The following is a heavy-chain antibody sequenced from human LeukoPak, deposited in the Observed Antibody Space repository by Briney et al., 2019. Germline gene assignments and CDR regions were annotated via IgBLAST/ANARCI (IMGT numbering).Heavy chain of an antibody. Sequence: GGSLRLSCAASGFTVSSNYMSWVRQAPGKGLEWVSVIYSGGSTYYAGSVKGRFTISRDNSKNTLYLQMNSLRAEDTAVYYCAKMGLKQWPYNYFDYWGQGTLVTVSS. J-gene: IGHJ4*02. CDR3: AKMGLKQWPYNYFDY. CDR2: IYSGGST. D-gene: IGHD6-19*01. CDR1: GFTVSSNY. V-gene: IGHV3-53*01.